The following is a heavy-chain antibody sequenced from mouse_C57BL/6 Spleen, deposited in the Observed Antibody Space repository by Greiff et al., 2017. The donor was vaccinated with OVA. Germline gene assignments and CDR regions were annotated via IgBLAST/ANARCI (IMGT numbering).Heavy chain of an antibody. Sequence: QVQLQQPGAELVKPGASVKMSCKASGYTFTSYWITWVKQRPGQGLEWIGDIYPGSGSTNYNEKFKSKATLTVDTSSSTAYMQLSSLTSEDSAVYYCAREIRSRYYFDYWGQGTTLTVSS. CDR3: AREIRSRYYFDY. CDR2: IYPGSGST. V-gene: IGHV1-55*01. J-gene: IGHJ2*01. CDR1: GYTFTSYW. D-gene: IGHD1-1*01.